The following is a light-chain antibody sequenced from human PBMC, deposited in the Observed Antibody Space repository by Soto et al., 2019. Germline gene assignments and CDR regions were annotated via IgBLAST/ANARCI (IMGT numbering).Light chain of an antibody. V-gene: IGKV1-12*01. CDR3: QQTNSLPRT. Sequence: DIKMTQSPSSLSASVGDRVTITSRASQSISNWLAWYQQKPGKAPKILIYAASILESGVPSRFSGSGSGADFTLTISSLQPEDVATYYCQQTNSLPRTLGGGTKVDIK. CDR1: QSISNW. J-gene: IGKJ4*01. CDR2: AAS.